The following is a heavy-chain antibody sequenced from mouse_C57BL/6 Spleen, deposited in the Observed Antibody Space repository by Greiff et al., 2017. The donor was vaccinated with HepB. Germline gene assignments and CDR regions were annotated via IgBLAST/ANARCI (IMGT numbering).Heavy chain of an antibody. J-gene: IGHJ3*01. CDR2: IYPRSGNT. Sequence: QVQLQQSGAELARPGASVKLSCKASGYTFTSYGISWVKQRTGQGLEWIGEIYPRSGNTYYNEKFKGKATLTADKSSSTAYMQLSSLTYEDSAVYYCAREESHPFAYWGQGTLVTVSA. CDR1: GYTFTSYG. CDR3: AREESHPFAY. V-gene: IGHV1-81*01.